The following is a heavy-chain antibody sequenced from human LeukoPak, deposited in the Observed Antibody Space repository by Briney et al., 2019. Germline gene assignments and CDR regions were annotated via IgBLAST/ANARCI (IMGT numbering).Heavy chain of an antibody. CDR1: GFTFSSYG. CDR2: IWYDGSNK. D-gene: IGHD3-16*01. Sequence: GGSLRLSCAASGFTFSSYGMHWVRQAPGKGLEWVAAIWYDGSNKYYADSVKGRFTISRDNSKNTLYLQMNSLRAEDTAVYYCARAWGMAKGLDYWGQGTLVTVSS. J-gene: IGHJ4*02. CDR3: ARAWGMAKGLDY. V-gene: IGHV3-33*01.